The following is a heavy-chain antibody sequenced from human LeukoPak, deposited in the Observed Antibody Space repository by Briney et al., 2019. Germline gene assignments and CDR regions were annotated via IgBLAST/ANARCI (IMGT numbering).Heavy chain of an antibody. CDR2: IYYSGST. CDR3: AREILGNWFDP. D-gene: IGHD2/OR15-2a*01. Sequence: PSETLSLTCTVSGGSISIGGYYWSWIRQHPGKGLEWIGYIYYSGSTYYNPSLKSRVTISVDTSKNQFSLKLSSVTAADTAVYYCAREILGNWFDPWGQGTLVTVSS. J-gene: IGHJ5*02. CDR1: GGSISIGGYY. V-gene: IGHV4-31*03.